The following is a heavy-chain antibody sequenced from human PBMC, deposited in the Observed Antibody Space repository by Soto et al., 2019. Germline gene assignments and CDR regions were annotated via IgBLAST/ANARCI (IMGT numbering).Heavy chain of an antibody. CDR2: ISYDGSEK. Sequence: QVQLVESGGGVVQSGKSLRLSCAASGFTFRNYAMHWVRQAPGKGLEWVAVISYDGSEKFYAASVEGRFAISRDKSGNTVYLQMNSLRVEDTAVYYCARAHYDLWSGTRDYFHYWGQGALVTVSS. D-gene: IGHD3-3*01. V-gene: IGHV3-30*03. J-gene: IGHJ4*02. CDR3: ARAHYDLWSGTRDYFHY. CDR1: GFTFRNYA.